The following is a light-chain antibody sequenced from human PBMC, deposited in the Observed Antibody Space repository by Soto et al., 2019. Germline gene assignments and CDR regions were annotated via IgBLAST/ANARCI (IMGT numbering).Light chain of an antibody. CDR2: DAS. CDR3: QQRSIWPPWT. J-gene: IGKJ1*01. V-gene: IGKV3-11*01. Sequence: EIAFTQSPAALTLSPGRIATLTCRSSQSVSNFLAWYQHKPGQAPRLLIYDASIRAAGVPARFSGSGSGTDFSLTISSLEPEDFAIYYCQQRSIWPPWTFGQGTKVDIK. CDR1: QSVSNF.